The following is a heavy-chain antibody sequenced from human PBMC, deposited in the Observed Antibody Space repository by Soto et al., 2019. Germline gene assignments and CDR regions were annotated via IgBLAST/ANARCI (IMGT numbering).Heavy chain of an antibody. J-gene: IGHJ4*02. V-gene: IGHV4-39*05. Sequence: QLQLQESGPGLVKPSETPSLTCTVSGGSISSSTYYWGWIRQPPGKGLEWIGSIYYSGSTYYNPSLKSRVTISVDTSKNQFSLKLSSVTAADTAVYYCANSYGDYVSYWGQGTLVTVSS. CDR2: IYYSGST. CDR3: ANSYGDYVSY. D-gene: IGHD4-17*01. CDR1: GGSISSSTYY.